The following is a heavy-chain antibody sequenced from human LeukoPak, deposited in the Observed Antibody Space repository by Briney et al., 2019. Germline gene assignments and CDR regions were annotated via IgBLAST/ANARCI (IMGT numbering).Heavy chain of an antibody. CDR1: GFTFSSYG. V-gene: IGHV3-7*01. CDR2: IKQDGSER. J-gene: IGHJ4*02. Sequence: GGSLRLSCAASGFTFSSYGMHWVRQAPGKGLEWVANIKQDGSERNYVDSVKGRFTISRDNAKNSLYLQMNSLRAEDTAVYYCYTATPDYWGQGTLVTVSS. D-gene: IGHD2-15*01. CDR3: YTATPDY.